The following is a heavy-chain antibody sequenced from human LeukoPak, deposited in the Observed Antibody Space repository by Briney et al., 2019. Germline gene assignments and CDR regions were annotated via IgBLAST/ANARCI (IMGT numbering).Heavy chain of an antibody. CDR1: GYTFTGYY. CDR3: ARPGVTNYFDY. D-gene: IGHD2-21*02. V-gene: IGHV1-8*02. J-gene: IGHJ4*02. Sequence: ASVKVSCKASGYTFTGYYMHWVRQATGQGLEWMGWMNPNSGNTGYAQKFQGRVTMTRNTSISTAYMELSSLRSEDTAVYYCARPGVTNYFDYWGQGTLVTVSS. CDR2: MNPNSGNT.